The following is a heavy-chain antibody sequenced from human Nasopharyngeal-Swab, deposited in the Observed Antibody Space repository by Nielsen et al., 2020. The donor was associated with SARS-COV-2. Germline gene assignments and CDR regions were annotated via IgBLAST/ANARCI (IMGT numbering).Heavy chain of an antibody. V-gene: IGHV3-9*01. D-gene: IGHD5-24*01. CDR1: GFTFDDYA. Sequence: SLKISCAASGFTFDDYAMHWVRQGPGKGLEWVSGISWNSGSISYADSVKGRFTISRDNAKNSLNLQMNSLRVEDTALYYCAKEIEMARRVYAFDIWGQGAMVTVSS. J-gene: IGHJ3*02. CDR2: ISWNSGSI. CDR3: AKEIEMARRVYAFDI.